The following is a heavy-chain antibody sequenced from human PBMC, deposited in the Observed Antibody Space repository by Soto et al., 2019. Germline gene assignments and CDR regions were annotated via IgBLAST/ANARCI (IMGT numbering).Heavy chain of an antibody. CDR2: INPNSGGT. V-gene: IGHV1-2*04. D-gene: IGHD1-26*01. CDR3: ARQDRRHSGSYDAFDI. J-gene: IGHJ3*02. CDR1: GYTFTGYY. Sequence: ASVKVSCKASGYTFTGYYMHWVRQAPGQGLEWMGWINPNSGGTNYAQKFQGWVTMTRDTSISTAYMELSRLRSDDTAVYYCARQDRRHSGSYDAFDIWGQGTMVTVSS.